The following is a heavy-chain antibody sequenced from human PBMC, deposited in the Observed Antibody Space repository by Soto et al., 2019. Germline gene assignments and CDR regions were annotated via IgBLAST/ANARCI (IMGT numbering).Heavy chain of an antibody. J-gene: IGHJ3*02. V-gene: IGHV4-31*01. D-gene: IGHD2-2*02. CDR2: IYYSGST. Sequence: TVSGGSMSRRAYFGCWIRLQPGKVLEWIGYIYYSGSTYYNPSLKSLVTISVDTSKNHFSLKLSSVTAADTAVYYCARASLYCSSTSCYISAFDIWGQGQMVT. CDR3: ARASLYCSSTSCYISAFDI. CDR1: GGSMSRRAYF.